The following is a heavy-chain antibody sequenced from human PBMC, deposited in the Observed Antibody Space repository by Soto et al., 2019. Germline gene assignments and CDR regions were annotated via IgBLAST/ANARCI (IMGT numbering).Heavy chain of an antibody. CDR1: GFTFSSYS. J-gene: IGHJ6*04. Sequence: GGSLRLSCAASGFTFSSYSLSWVRQAPWKGLECVSVISGSGSNTYYAGSVKGRFNISRDNSKGTLYLQMNNLRDDDTAIYYCAKRTSRGGMDVWGEGTMVGVSS. CDR2: ISGSGSNT. CDR3: AKRTSRGGMDV. V-gene: IGHV3-23*01.